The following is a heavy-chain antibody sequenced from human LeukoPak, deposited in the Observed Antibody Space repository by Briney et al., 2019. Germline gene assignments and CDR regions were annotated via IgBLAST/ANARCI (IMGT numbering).Heavy chain of an antibody. CDR3: AGQPYYDILTGYYTHNWFDP. Sequence: ASVKVSCKASGYTFTGYYMHWVRQAPGQGLEWMGWISPNSGGTNYAQKFQGRVTMTRDTSISTAYMELSRLRSDDTAVYYCAGQPYYDILTGYYTHNWFDPWGQGTLVTVSS. CDR1: GYTFTGYY. V-gene: IGHV1-2*02. J-gene: IGHJ5*02. D-gene: IGHD3-9*01. CDR2: ISPNSGGT.